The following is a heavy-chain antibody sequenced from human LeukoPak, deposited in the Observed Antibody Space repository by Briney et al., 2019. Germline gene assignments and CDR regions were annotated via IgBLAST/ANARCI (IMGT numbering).Heavy chain of an antibody. CDR3: ARDRYYYDSSGDAFDI. D-gene: IGHD3-22*01. J-gene: IGHJ3*02. CDR2: ISSSASST. CDR1: GFTFSSYG. Sequence: GGSLRLSCAASGFTFSSYGMHWVRQAPGKGLEWVSYISSSASSTYYADSVKGRFTISRDNAKNSLYLQMNSLRDEDTAVYYCARDRYYYDSSGDAFDIWGQGTMVTVSS. V-gene: IGHV3-48*02.